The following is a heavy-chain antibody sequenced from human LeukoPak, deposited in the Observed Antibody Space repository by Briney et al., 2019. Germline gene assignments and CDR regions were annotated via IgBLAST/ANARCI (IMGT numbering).Heavy chain of an antibody. CDR2: INPNSGGT. J-gene: IGHJ4*02. CDR1: GYTFTGYY. Sequence: ASVKVSCKASGYTFTGYYMHWVRQAPGQWLEWMGWINPNSGGTNYAQKFQGRVTMTRDTSISTAYMELSRLRSDDTAVYYCARVLRGNGRCDYWGQGTLVTVSS. CDR3: ARVLRGNGRCDY. D-gene: IGHD3-10*01. V-gene: IGHV1-2*02.